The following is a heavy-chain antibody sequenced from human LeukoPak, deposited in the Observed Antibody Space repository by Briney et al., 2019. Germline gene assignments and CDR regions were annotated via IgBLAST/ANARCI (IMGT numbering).Heavy chain of an antibody. CDR2: IYYIGTA. CDR1: GDSISIGDYR. Sequence: PSQTLSLTCSVSGDSISIGDYRWSWIRQSPGKGLEWIEYIYYIGTAYYNPSLRSRVALSADTSKNQFSLKLNSVTVADSAVYFCARARGDSPRIYYYMDVWGKGTTVTVSS. J-gene: IGHJ6*03. V-gene: IGHV4-30-4*01. CDR3: ARARGDSPRIYYYMDV. D-gene: IGHD3-16*01.